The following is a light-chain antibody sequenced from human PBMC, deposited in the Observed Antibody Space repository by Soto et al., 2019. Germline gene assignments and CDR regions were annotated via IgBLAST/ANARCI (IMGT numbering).Light chain of an antibody. V-gene: IGKV3-15*01. J-gene: IGKJ5*01. Sequence: EIVLTHSPASLSVSPLEIATLSFRASQSVRSKVAWYQQKPGQAPSLVIYDTYIRATGIPARFSGSGSGTEFTLTISSLQSEDFAVYYCQQYNNWPPITFGQGTRLE. CDR3: QQYNNWPPIT. CDR1: QSVRSK. CDR2: DTY.